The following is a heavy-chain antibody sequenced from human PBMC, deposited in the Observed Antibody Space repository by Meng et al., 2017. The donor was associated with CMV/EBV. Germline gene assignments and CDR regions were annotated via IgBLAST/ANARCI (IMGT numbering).Heavy chain of an antibody. CDR2: IWYDGSNK. D-gene: IGHD2-21*01. Sequence: GGSLRLSYAASGFTFSSYGMHWVRQAPGKGLEWVAVIWYDGSNKYYADSVKGRFTISRDNSKNTLYLQMNSLRAEDTAVYYCAKVGHIVDAFDIWGQGTMVTVSS. J-gene: IGHJ3*02. CDR3: AKVGHIVDAFDI. V-gene: IGHV3-33*06. CDR1: GFTFSSYG.